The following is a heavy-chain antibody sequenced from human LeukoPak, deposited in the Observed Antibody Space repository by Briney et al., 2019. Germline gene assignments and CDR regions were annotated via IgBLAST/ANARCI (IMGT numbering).Heavy chain of an antibody. CDR2: IRYDGSNK. J-gene: IGHJ4*02. D-gene: IGHD6-6*01. V-gene: IGHV3-30*02. Sequence: GGSLRLSCAASGFTFSTYGMHWVRQAPGKGLEWVAFIRYDGSNKYYADSVKGRFTISRDNSKNTLYLQMNSLRAEDTAVYYCAEGPRAYSSSPTYYFDYWGQGTLVTVSS. CDR3: AEGPRAYSSSPTYYFDY. CDR1: GFTFSTYG.